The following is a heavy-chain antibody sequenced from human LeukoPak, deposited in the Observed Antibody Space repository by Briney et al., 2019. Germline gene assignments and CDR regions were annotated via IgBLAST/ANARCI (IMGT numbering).Heavy chain of an antibody. V-gene: IGHV4-59*01. CDR3: ARSGHRLTIFGVE. Sequence: SETLSLTCNVSGVPITNYYWNWIRQSPGKGLEWIGYSYKSETTNYNPSLKSRVTISMDTSKNQVPLTLSSVTAADTAVYYCARSGHRLTIFGVEWGQGTLVTVSS. CDR2: SYKSETT. J-gene: IGHJ4*02. CDR1: GVPITNYY. D-gene: IGHD3-3*01.